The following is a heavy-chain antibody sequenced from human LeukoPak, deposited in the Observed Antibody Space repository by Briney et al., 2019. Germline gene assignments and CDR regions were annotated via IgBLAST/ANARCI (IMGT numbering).Heavy chain of an antibody. V-gene: IGHV1-69*05. J-gene: IGHJ6*03. CDR1: GGTFSSYA. Sequence: GASVKVSCKASGGTFSSYAISWVRQAPGQGLEWMGGIIPIFGTANYAQKFQGRVTITTDESTSTAYMELSSLRSEDTAMYYCARVRRTAMAHYYYYMDVWGKGTTVTVSS. CDR3: ARVRRTAMAHYYYYMDV. D-gene: IGHD5-18*01. CDR2: IIPIFGTA.